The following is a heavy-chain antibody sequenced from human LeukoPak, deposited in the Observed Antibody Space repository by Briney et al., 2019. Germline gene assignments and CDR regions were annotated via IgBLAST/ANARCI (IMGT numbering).Heavy chain of an antibody. J-gene: IGHJ4*02. V-gene: IGHV1-8*03. CDR3: ANWPELRSSSSWFYY. Sequence: ASVKVSCKASGGTFTSYDINWVRQATGQGLEWMGWMNPNSGNTGYAQKFQGRVTITRNTSISTAYMELSSLRSEDTAVYYCANWPELRSSSSWFYYWGQGTLVTVSS. CDR1: GGTFTSYD. D-gene: IGHD6-13*01. CDR2: MNPNSGNT.